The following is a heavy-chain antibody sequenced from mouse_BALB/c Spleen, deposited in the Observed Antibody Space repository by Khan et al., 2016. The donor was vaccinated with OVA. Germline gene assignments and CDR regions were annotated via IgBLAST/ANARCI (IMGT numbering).Heavy chain of an antibody. CDR3: TRSGYGSFAY. V-gene: IGHV1S81*02. J-gene: IGHJ3*01. CDR2: INPSNGDT. Sequence: QVQLKESGAELVKPGASVKLSCKASGFTFTSYYMYWVKQRPGQGLEWIGEINPSNGDTKFNEKFKSKATLTADRSSSTAYMQLNSLTSEDSAVYYGTRSGYGSFAYWGQGTLVTVSA. CDR1: GFTFTSYY. D-gene: IGHD2-1*01.